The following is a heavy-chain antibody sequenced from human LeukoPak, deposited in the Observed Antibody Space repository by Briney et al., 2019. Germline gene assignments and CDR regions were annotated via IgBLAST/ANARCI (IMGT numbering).Heavy chain of an antibody. CDR1: GGSISSSSYY. CDR2: IYYSGST. V-gene: IGHV4-39*01. J-gene: IGHJ4*02. Sequence: SETLSLTCTVSGGSISSSSYYWGWIRQPPGKGLEWIGSIYYSGSTYYNPSLKSRVTISVDTSKNQFSLKLSSVTAADTAVYYCAENYDILTGYYGYFDYWGQGTLVTVSS. CDR3: AENYDILTGYYGYFDY. D-gene: IGHD3-9*01.